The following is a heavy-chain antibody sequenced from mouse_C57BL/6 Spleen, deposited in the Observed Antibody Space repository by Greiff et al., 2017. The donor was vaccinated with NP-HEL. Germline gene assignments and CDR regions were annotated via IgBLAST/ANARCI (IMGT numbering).Heavy chain of an antibody. J-gene: IGHJ2*01. Sequence: VQLQQSGAELVRPGSSVKLSCKASGYTFTSYWMHWVKQRPIQGLEWIGNIDPSDSETHYNQKFKDKATLTVDKSSSTAYMQLSSLTSEDSAVYYCAREFSTTALYYFDDWGQGTTLTVSS. CDR3: AREFSTTALYYFDD. CDR1: GYTFTSYW. D-gene: IGHD1-1*01. V-gene: IGHV1-52*01. CDR2: IDPSDSET.